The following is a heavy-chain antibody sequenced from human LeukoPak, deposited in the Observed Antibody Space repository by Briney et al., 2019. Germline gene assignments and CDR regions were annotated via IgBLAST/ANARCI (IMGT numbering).Heavy chain of an antibody. Sequence: GGSLRPSCVVSGFTFSRYWMNWVRQAPGKGLGWVANIHEDGSDKYYVDSVKGRFTISRDNAKNSLYLQMNSLRAEDTALYYCARTLRLGTPRAFDIWGRGTMVTVSS. V-gene: IGHV3-7*05. CDR1: GFTFSRYW. CDR3: ARTLRLGTPRAFDI. CDR2: IHEDGSDK. D-gene: IGHD1-14*01. J-gene: IGHJ3*02.